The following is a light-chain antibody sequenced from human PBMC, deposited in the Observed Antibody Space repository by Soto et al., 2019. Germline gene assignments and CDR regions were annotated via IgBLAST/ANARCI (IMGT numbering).Light chain of an antibody. V-gene: IGKV3-20*01. J-gene: IGKJ1*01. CDR3: QQYGSSPPWT. Sequence: DIVLKQSPVNLSWYPRERETLSCRSSQSVSSSYLAWYQQKPEQAPRLLMYGTSNRATGIPDRFSGSGSGTDFTPTMRRLEPEDLAIYYCQQYGSSPPWTFGQGTKVDIK. CDR2: GTS. CDR1: QSVSSSY.